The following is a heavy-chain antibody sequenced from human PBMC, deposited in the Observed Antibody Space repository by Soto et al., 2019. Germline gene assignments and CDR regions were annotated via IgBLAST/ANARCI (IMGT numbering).Heavy chain of an antibody. CDR3: ARLDDSSRFKYYYGMDV. CDR2: IIPIFGTA. CDR1: GCTFSSYA. J-gene: IGHJ6*02. V-gene: IGHV1-69*06. Sequence: SLKVSCKASGCTFSSYAISWVRQAPGQGLEWMGGIIPIFGTANYAQKFQGRVTITADKSTSTAYMELSSLRSEDTAVYYCARLDDSSRFKYYYGMDVWGQGTTVTVYS. D-gene: IGHD3-22*01.